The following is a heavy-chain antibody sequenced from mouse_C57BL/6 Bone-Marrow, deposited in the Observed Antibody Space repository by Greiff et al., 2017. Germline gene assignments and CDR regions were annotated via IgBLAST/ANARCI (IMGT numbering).Heavy chain of an antibody. CDR3: ALYYGSSFYWYFDV. V-gene: IGHV1-81*01. J-gene: IGHJ1*03. D-gene: IGHD1-1*01. Sequence: HVKQSGAELARPGASVKLSCKASGYTFTSYGISWVKQRTGQGLEWIGEIYPRSGNTYYNEKFKGKATLTADKSSSTAYMELRSLTSEDSAVYFCALYYGSSFYWYFDVWGTGTTVTVSS. CDR1: GYTFTSYG. CDR2: IYPRSGNT.